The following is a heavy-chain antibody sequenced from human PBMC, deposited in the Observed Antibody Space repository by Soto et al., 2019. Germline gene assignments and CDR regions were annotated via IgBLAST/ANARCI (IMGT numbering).Heavy chain of an antibody. CDR2: IWYDGSRT. J-gene: IGHJ4*02. Sequence: QVQLVESGGGVVQPGTSLRLSCAASGFTFSTYGMHWVRQAPGKGLDWVALIWYDGSRTHYAESVKGRFTISRDNSRNTLFLQMNSLRVEDTAVYYCAREQIGVAGSTYDYWGQVTLFTVSS. D-gene: IGHD6-19*01. CDR1: GFTFSTYG. CDR3: AREQIGVAGSTYDY. V-gene: IGHV3-33*01.